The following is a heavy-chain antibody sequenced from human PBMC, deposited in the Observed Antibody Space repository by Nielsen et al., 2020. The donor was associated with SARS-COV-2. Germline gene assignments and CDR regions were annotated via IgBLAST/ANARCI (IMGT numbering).Heavy chain of an antibody. D-gene: IGHD3-22*01. Sequence: ASVKVSCKASGYTFTSYDINWVRQATGQGLEWMGWMKPNSGNTGYAQKFKGRVTMTRDTSISTAYMELSSLTSEDTAVYYCARRADYYDSSAYYYWGQGILVTVSS. J-gene: IGHJ4*02. CDR1: GYTFTSYD. CDR2: MKPNSGNT. CDR3: ARRADYYDSSAYYY. V-gene: IGHV1-8*01.